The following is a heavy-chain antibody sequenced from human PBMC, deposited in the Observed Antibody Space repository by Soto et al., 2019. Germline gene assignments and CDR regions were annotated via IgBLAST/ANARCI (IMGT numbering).Heavy chain of an antibody. Sequence: GGSLRLSCAASGFIFTNYAMNWVRQAPGKGLEWVSVIDGRGNSAYYADSVQGRFTISRDNSKNTLSLQMSSLTADDTAIYYCVREGRGSFDFWGRGTMVTVSS. CDR2: IDGRGNSA. J-gene: IGHJ3*01. CDR3: VREGRGSFDF. CDR1: GFIFTNYA. V-gene: IGHV3-23*01. D-gene: IGHD5-12*01.